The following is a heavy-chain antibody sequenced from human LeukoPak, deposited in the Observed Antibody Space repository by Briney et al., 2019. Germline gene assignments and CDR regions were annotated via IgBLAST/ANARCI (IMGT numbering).Heavy chain of an antibody. CDR1: GGSISSSSYY. CDR3: TGRERRWVQFQEKLFGP. J-gene: IGHJ5*02. D-gene: IGHD5-24*01. Sequence: SETLSLTCTVSGGSISSSSYYWGWTRQPPGKGLEWIGSIYYSGSTYYNPSLKSRVTISVDTSKNQFSLKLSSVTAADTAVYLRTGRERRWVQFQEKLFGPWGQGTLVTVSS. CDR2: IYYSGST. V-gene: IGHV4-39*01.